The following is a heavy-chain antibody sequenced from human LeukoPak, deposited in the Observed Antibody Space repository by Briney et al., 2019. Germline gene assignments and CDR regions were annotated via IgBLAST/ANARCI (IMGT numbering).Heavy chain of an antibody. CDR3: AKGSSGSLVRDAFDI. D-gene: IGHD1-26*01. Sequence: GGSLRLSCAASGFTFSSYGMHWVRQAPGKGLEWVAVISYDGSNKYYADSVKGRFTISRDNSKNTLYLQMNSLRAEDTAVYYCAKGSSGSLVRDAFDIWGQGTMVTVSS. J-gene: IGHJ3*02. CDR2: ISYDGSNK. CDR1: GFTFSSYG. V-gene: IGHV3-30*18.